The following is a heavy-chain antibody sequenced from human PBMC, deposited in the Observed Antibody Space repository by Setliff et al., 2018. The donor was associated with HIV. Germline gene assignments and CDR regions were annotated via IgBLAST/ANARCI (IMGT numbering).Heavy chain of an antibody. D-gene: IGHD2-2*01. CDR1: GYTFTSFG. CDR3: ARESACSSTSCPKVLDY. Sequence: ASVKVSCKASGYTFTSFGISWVRQAPGQGLEWMGGTIPMFGTANYAQKFQGRVTITADESTNTGYMELSGLRFEDTAVYYCARESACSSTSCPKVLDYWGQGTLVTVSS. J-gene: IGHJ4*02. V-gene: IGHV1-69*13. CDR2: TIPMFGTA.